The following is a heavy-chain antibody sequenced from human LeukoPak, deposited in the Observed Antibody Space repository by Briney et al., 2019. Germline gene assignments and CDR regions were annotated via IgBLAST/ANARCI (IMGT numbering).Heavy chain of an antibody. D-gene: IGHD3-10*01. J-gene: IGHJ5*02. Sequence: SGTLSLTCTVSGISISSYYCGWIWERPGGGLEWIGYIYPRGRNNYTPSLKSRVTISADTSKTQFSLKLSCVTAGDTAVYHCARSGDITMVRGRGFHPWGQGTLVTGPS. CDR2: IYPRGRN. CDR3: ARSGDITMVRGRGFHP. CDR1: GISISSYY. V-gene: IGHV4-4*09.